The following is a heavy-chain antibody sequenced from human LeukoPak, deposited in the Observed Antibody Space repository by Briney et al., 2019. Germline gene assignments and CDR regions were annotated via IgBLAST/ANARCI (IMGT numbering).Heavy chain of an antibody. CDR2: ISGSGGST. CDR3: AKWGSVVTPWYYYYYYMDV. Sequence: VGSLRLSCAASGFTFSSYAMSWVRQAPGKGLEWVSAISGSGGSTYYADSVKGRFTISRDNSKNTLYLQMNSLRAEDTAVYYCAKWGSVVTPWYYYYYYMDVWGKGTTVTVSS. D-gene: IGHD4-23*01. V-gene: IGHV3-23*01. J-gene: IGHJ6*03. CDR1: GFTFSSYA.